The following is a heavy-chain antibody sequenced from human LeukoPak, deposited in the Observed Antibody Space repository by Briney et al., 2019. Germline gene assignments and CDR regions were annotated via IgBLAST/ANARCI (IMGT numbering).Heavy chain of an antibody. CDR2: IYDSGST. CDR1: GASIRSDDYY. CDR3: ARDCSGGSCYGAFDI. Sequence: SETLSLTCTVSGASIRSDDYYWSWLRQPPGKGLEWIGYIYDSGSTYYNPSLKGRITISVDTSENRFSLKLSSVTATDTAVYYCARDCSGGSCYGAFDIWGQGTMVTVSS. J-gene: IGHJ3*02. V-gene: IGHV4-30-4*01. D-gene: IGHD2-15*01.